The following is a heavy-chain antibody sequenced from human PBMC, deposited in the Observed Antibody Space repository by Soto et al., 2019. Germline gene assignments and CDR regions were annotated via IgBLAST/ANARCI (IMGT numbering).Heavy chain of an antibody. CDR1: GYSFTSYW. CDR2: IYPGDSDT. V-gene: IGHV5-51*01. D-gene: IGHD4-17*01. CDR3: ARSPPPDYGDYGGPRYGMDV. J-gene: IGHJ6*02. Sequence: GESLRISCQGSGYSFTSYWSGWVRPMPGKGLEWMGIIYPGDSDTRYSPSFQGQVTISADKSISTAYLQWSSLKASDTAMYYCARSPPPDYGDYGGPRYGMDVWGQGTTVTVSS.